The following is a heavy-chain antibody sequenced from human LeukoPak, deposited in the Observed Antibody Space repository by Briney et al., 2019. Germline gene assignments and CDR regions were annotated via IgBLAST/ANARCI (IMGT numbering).Heavy chain of an antibody. CDR2: IIPILGIA. V-gene: IGHV1-69*04. J-gene: IGHJ5*02. CDR3: AKEPESPHNWFDP. Sequence: SVKVSCKASGGTFSCYAISWVRQAPGQGLEWMGRIIPILGIANYAQKFQGRVTITADKSTSTAYMELSSLRSEDTAVYYCAKEPESPHNWFDPWGQGTLVTVSS. CDR1: GGTFSCYA.